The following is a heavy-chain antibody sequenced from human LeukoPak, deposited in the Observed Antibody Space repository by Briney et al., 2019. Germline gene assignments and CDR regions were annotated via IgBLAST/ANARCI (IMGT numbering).Heavy chain of an antibody. CDR2: MRQDGSER. V-gene: IGHV3-7*01. D-gene: IGHD3-10*01. CDR3: ARDLSLTMVRGVID. J-gene: IGHJ4*02. CDR1: KLTFSNYW. Sequence: GGALRLSCAASKLTFSNYWMNWVRQAPGKGLEWVANMRQDGSERSYVDSVKGRFTISRDNAKNTLFLQMNSLRAEDTAVYYRARDLSLTMVRGVIDWGQGTLVTVSS.